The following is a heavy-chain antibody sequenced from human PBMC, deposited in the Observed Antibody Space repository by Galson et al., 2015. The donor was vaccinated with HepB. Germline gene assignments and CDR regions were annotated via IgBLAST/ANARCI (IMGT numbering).Heavy chain of an antibody. D-gene: IGHD3-22*01. CDR2: ISSSSSTI. J-gene: IGHJ4*02. CDR3: ARVHYYDSSGLDY. V-gene: IGHV3-48*01. CDR1: GFTFSSYS. Sequence: RLSCAASGFTFSSYSMNWVRQAPGKGLEWVSYISSSSSTIYYADSVKGRFTISRDNAKNSLYLQMNSLRAEDMAVYYCARVHYYDSSGLDYWGQGTLVTVSS.